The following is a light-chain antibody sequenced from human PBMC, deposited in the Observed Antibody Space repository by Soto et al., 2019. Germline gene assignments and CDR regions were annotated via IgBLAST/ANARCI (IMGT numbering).Light chain of an antibody. CDR1: QSVSRY. J-gene: IGKJ1*01. CDR2: DAS. Sequence: EIVLTQSPATLSLSPGERATLSCRASQSVSRYLAWYQHKPGQAPRLLIYDASKRATGIPARFSGSGSGTDFTLTISSLGPEDFAVYYCQQRSNWPPTWTFGQGTRVEIK. V-gene: IGKV3-11*01. CDR3: QQRSNWPPTWT.